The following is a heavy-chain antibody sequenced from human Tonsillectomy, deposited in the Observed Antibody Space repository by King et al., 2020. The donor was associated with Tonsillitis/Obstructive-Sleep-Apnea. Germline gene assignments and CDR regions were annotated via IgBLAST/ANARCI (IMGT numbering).Heavy chain of an antibody. D-gene: IGHD1-26*01. J-gene: IGHJ5*02. CDR1: GYTFSSYG. CDR3: ARVSAFAWELVPVDP. CDR2: ISAYNDDT. Sequence: QLVQSGAEVKKPGASVKVSCKASGYTFSSYGIIWVRQAPGQGLEWMGWISAYNDDTNYAQKRQGRGTMTTDASTSTAYMELRSLRSDDTAVYYCARVSAFAWELVPVDPWGQGTLVTVSS. V-gene: IGHV1-18*01.